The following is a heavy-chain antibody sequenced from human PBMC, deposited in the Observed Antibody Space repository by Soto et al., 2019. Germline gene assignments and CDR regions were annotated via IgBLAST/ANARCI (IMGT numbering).Heavy chain of an antibody. V-gene: IGHV3-30*04. J-gene: IGHJ4*02. CDR1: GFTFSSYA. CDR3: ASIPGYYDSSGYLSGY. D-gene: IGHD3-22*01. Sequence: GESLKISCAASGFTFSSYAMHWVRQAPGKGLEWVAVISYDGSNKYYADSVKGRFTISRDNSKNTLYLQMNSLRAEDKAVYYCASIPGYYDSSGYLSGYWGQGTLVTVSS. CDR2: ISYDGSNK.